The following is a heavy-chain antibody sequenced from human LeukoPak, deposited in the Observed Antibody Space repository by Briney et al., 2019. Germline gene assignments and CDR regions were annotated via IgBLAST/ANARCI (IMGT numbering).Heavy chain of an antibody. CDR2: INHSGST. CDR1: GGSFSGYY. V-gene: IGHV4-34*01. CDR3: ARARRVIGYYYYMDV. J-gene: IGHJ6*03. D-gene: IGHD2/OR15-2a*01. Sequence: SETLSLTRAVYGGSFSGYYWSWIRQPPYKGLEWIGEINHSGSTNYNPSLKSRVTISVDTSKNQFSLKLSSVTAADTAVYYCARARRVIGYYYYMDVWGKGTTVTVSS.